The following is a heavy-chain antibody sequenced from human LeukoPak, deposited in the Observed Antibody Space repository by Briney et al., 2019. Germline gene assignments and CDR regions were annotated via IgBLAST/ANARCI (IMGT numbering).Heavy chain of an antibody. Sequence: GRSLRLSCAASGFTFSSYGMHWVRQTPGKGLEWVAVISYDGSNKYYADSVKGRFTISRDNSKNTLYLQMNSLRAEDTAVYYCAKDNSGWDFDYWGQGTLVTVPS. V-gene: IGHV3-30*18. CDR1: GFTFSSYG. J-gene: IGHJ4*02. CDR2: ISYDGSNK. D-gene: IGHD6-19*01. CDR3: AKDNSGWDFDY.